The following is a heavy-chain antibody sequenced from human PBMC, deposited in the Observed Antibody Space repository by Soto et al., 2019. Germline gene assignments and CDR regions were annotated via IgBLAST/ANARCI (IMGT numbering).Heavy chain of an antibody. CDR1: GGSISSGGYS. Sequence: TLSLTCAVSGGSISSGGYSWSWIRQPPGKGLEWIGYIYHSGSTYYNPSLKSRVTISVDRSKNQFSLKLRSVTAADTAVYYCARVGTTRAYSSGFYFDYWGQGNLVTVT. CDR3: ARVGTTRAYSSGFYFDY. CDR2: IYHSGST. J-gene: IGHJ4*02. V-gene: IGHV4-30-2*01. D-gene: IGHD3-22*01.